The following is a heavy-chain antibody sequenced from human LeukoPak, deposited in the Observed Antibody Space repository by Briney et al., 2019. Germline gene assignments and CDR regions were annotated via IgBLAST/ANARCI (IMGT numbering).Heavy chain of an antibody. D-gene: IGHD3-22*01. V-gene: IGHV3-30-3*01. Sequence: PGGSLRLSCAASGFTFSSYAMHWVRQAPGKGLEWVAVISYDGSNKYYADSVKGRFTISRDNSKNTLYLQMNSLSAEDTAVYYCARDYYDSSGYADYWGQGTLVTVSS. CDR1: GFTFSSYA. J-gene: IGHJ4*02. CDR2: ISYDGSNK. CDR3: ARDYYDSSGYADY.